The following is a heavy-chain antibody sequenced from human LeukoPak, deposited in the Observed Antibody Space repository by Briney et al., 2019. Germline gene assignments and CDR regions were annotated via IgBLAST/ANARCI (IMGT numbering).Heavy chain of an antibody. CDR3: TTVKDDYGDYGKVD. Sequence: GGSLRLSCAASGFTFSNAWRSWVRQAPGKGLEWVGRIKSKTDGGTTDYAAPVKGRFTISRDDSKNTLYLQMNSLKTEDTAVYYCTTVKDDYGDYGKVDWGQGTLVTVSS. J-gene: IGHJ4*02. D-gene: IGHD4-17*01. CDR2: IKSKTDGGTT. V-gene: IGHV3-15*01. CDR1: GFTFSNAW.